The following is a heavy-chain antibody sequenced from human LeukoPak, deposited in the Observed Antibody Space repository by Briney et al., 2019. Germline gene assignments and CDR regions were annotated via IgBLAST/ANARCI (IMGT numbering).Heavy chain of an antibody. CDR3: ARNPLGNCSSASCLRYWYFDL. D-gene: IGHD2-2*01. CDR1: GGTFSSYA. Sequence: SVKVSCKASGGTFSSYAISWVRQAPGQGLEWMGGIIPIFGTANYAQKFQGRVTITTDESTSTAYMELSSLRSADTAVYYCARNPLGNCSSASCLRYWYFDLWGRGTLVTVSS. V-gene: IGHV1-69*05. CDR2: IIPIFGTA. J-gene: IGHJ2*01.